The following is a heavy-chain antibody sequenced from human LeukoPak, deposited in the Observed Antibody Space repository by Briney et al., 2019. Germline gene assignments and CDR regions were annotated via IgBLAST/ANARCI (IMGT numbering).Heavy chain of an antibody. CDR3: ARVWGSGSYGYYFDY. Sequence: GSSVPVSCKASGYTFTSYDINWVRQATGQGLEWMGWMNPNSGNTGYAQKFQGRVTMTRNTSISTAYMELSSLRSEDTAVYYCARVWGSGSYGYYFDYWGQGTLVTVSS. CDR1: GYTFTSYD. CDR2: MNPNSGNT. D-gene: IGHD3-10*01. J-gene: IGHJ4*02. V-gene: IGHV1-8*01.